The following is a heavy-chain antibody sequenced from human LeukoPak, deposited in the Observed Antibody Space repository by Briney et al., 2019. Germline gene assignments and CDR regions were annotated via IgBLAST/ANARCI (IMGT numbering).Heavy chain of an antibody. CDR3: ATSGPYYDFWSGYQPSLSYMDV. V-gene: IGHV3-23*01. Sequence: HPGGSLRLSCAASGFTFSSYAMSWVRQAPGKGLEWVSAISGSGGSTYYADSVKGRFTISRDNSKNTLYLQMNSLRAEDTAVYYCATSGPYYDFWSGYQPSLSYMDVWGKGTTVTVSS. CDR1: GFTFSSYA. D-gene: IGHD3-3*01. J-gene: IGHJ6*03. CDR2: ISGSGGST.